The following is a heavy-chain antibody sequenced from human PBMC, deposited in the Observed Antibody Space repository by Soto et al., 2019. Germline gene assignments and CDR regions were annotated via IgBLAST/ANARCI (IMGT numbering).Heavy chain of an antibody. V-gene: IGHV3-66*01. J-gene: IGHJ6*03. Sequence: PGGSLRLSCAASGFTVSSNYMSWVRQAPGKGLEWVSVIYSGGSTYYADSVKGRFTISRDNSKNTLYLQMNSLRAEDTAVYYCAREVTDYYYYMDVWGKGTTVTVSS. CDR3: AREVTDYYYYMDV. CDR1: GFTVSSNY. D-gene: IGHD2-21*02. CDR2: IYSGGST.